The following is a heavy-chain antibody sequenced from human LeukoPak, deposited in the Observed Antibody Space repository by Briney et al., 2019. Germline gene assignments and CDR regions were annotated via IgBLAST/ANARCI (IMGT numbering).Heavy chain of an antibody. CDR3: ASWAGGNAPVASFDY. D-gene: IGHD1-14*01. CDR2: INLNSGDT. J-gene: IGHJ4*02. V-gene: IGHV1-2*02. CDR1: GYTFNGYY. Sequence: GASVEVSCKPSGYTFNGYYMHWMRQAPGQGLEWVGWINLNSGDTNYAQKFQGRVTITRDTCISTAYMELRGLRSDDTAVYYCASWAGGNAPVASFDYWGQGTLVTVSS.